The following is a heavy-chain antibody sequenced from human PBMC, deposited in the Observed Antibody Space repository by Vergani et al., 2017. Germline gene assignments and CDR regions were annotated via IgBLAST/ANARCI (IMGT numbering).Heavy chain of an antibody. CDR3: ANPDSVVSSNYGSGSYFGS. V-gene: IGHV3-11*04. CDR1: GFFFSDYY. Sequence: QVQLVESGGGLVKPGGSLRLSCTASGFFFSDYYMSWLRQAPGKGLEWISYIASSDTTVYYADSVKGRFTISRDNAKNSLYLEMNSLRAEDTAVYYCANPDSVVSSNYGSGSYFGSWGQGALVTVSS. CDR2: IASSDTTV. D-gene: IGHD3-10*01. J-gene: IGHJ4*02.